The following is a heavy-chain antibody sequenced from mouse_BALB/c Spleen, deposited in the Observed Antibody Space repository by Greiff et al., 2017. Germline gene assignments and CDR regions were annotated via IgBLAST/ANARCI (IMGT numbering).Heavy chain of an antibody. CDR2: INPSNGRT. CDR3: ARDGNFAY. V-gene: IGHV1S81*02. D-gene: IGHD1-1*01. J-gene: IGHJ3*01. Sequence: VQLQQSGAELVKPGASVKLSCKASGYTFTSYWMHWVKQRPGQGLEWIGEINPSNGRTNYNEKFKSKATLTVDKSSSTAYMQLSSLTSEDSAVYYCARDGNFAYWGQGTLVTVSA. CDR1: GYTFTSYW.